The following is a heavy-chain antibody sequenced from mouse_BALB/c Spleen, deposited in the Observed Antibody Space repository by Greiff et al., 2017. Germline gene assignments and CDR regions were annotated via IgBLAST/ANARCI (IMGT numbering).Heavy chain of an antibody. Sequence: VQLQQPGAELVKPGTSVKLSCKASGYNFTSYWINWVKLRPGQGLEWIGDIYPGSGSTNYNEKFKSKATLTVDTSSSTAYMQLSSLASEDSALYYCARRRQLGPYYFDYWGQGTTLTVSS. V-gene: IGHV1-55*01. D-gene: IGHD3-2*01. J-gene: IGHJ2*01. CDR2: IYPGSGST. CDR3: ARRRQLGPYYFDY. CDR1: GYNFTSYW.